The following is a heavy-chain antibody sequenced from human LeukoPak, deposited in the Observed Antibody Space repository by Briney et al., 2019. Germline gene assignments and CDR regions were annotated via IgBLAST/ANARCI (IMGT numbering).Heavy chain of an antibody. D-gene: IGHD6-13*01. Sequence: GGSLRLSCAASGFTFSSYAMHWVRQAPGKGLEWVAVISYDGSNKYYADSVKGRFTISRDNSKNTLYLQMNSLRAEDTAVYYCAGEAQIFQQLDWKNAFDIWGQGTMVTVSS. V-gene: IGHV3-30-3*01. CDR1: GFTFSSYA. CDR2: ISYDGSNK. CDR3: AGEAQIFQQLDWKNAFDI. J-gene: IGHJ3*02.